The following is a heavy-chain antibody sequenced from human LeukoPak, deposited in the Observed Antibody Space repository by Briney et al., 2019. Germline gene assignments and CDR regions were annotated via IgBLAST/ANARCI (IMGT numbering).Heavy chain of an antibody. CDR2: INPNSGGT. J-gene: IGHJ4*02. D-gene: IGHD3-10*01. CDR3: ARATTYYYGSGSYSYFDY. Sequence: ASVKVSCEASGYTFTGYYMHWVRQAPGQGLEWMGWINPNSGGTNYAQKFQGRVTMTRDTSISTAYMELSRLRSDDTAVYYCARATTYYYGSGSYSYFDYWGQGTLVTVSS. CDR1: GYTFTGYY. V-gene: IGHV1-2*02.